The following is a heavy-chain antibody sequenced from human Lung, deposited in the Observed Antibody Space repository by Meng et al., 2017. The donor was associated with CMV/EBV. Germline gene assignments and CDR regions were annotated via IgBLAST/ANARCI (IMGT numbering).Heavy chain of an antibody. Sequence: GESLKISCAASGFTFSSYWMHWVRQAPGKGLVWVSRINSDGSSTSYADSVKGRFTISRDNAKNTLYLQMNSLKTEDTAVYYCATDLRGRAVAGTYYYCGMDLWGQGTXVTVSS. J-gene: IGHJ6*02. CDR2: INSDGSST. V-gene: IGHV3-74*01. CDR1: GFTFSSYW. CDR3: ATDLRGRAVAGTYYYCGMDL. D-gene: IGHD6-19*01.